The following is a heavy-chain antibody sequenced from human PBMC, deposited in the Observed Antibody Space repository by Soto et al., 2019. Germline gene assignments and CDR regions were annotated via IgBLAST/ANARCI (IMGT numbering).Heavy chain of an antibody. CDR2: ISYDGSNK. J-gene: IGHJ5*02. D-gene: IGHD3-9*01. V-gene: IGHV3-30-3*01. CDR3: ARDYYDILTGYYSVPWFDP. CDR1: GFTFSSYA. Sequence: PGGSLRLSCAASGFTFSSYAMHWVRQAPGKGLEWVAVISYDGSNKYYADSAKGRFTISRDNSKNTLYLQMNSLRAEDTAVYYWARDYYDILTGYYSVPWFDPWGQGTLVTVLL.